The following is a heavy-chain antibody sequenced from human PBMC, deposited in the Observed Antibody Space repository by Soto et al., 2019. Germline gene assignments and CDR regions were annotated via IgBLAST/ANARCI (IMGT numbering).Heavy chain of an antibody. Sequence: QVQLVESGGGVVQPGRSLRLSCAASGFTFSSYGMHWVRQAPGKGLEWVAVISYDGSNKYYAYSVKGRFTISRDNSKNTLYLQMNSLRAEDTAVYYCAKDRRPNYYYGMDVWGQGTTVTVSS. J-gene: IGHJ6*02. D-gene: IGHD6-25*01. CDR1: GFTFSSYG. V-gene: IGHV3-30*18. CDR2: ISYDGSNK. CDR3: AKDRRPNYYYGMDV.